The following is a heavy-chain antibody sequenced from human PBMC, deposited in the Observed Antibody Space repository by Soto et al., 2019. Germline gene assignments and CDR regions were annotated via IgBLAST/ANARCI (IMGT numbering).Heavy chain of an antibody. J-gene: IGHJ4*02. D-gene: IGHD6-6*01. V-gene: IGHV4-34*01. CDR3: ARAPKVSGSSQTRPDF. CDR1: SASFSGYY. CDR2: ISQSGNT. Sequence: SETLSLTCSIYSASFSGYYWSWIRPPPGQGLEWIGEISQSGNTNYSPSLKSRVSISIDTSKKQFSLNLASVSAADTAVYYCARAPKVSGSSQTRPDFWGQGTLVTVSS.